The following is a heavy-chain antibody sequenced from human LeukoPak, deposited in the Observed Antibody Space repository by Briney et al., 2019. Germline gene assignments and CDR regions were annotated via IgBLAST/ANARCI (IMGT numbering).Heavy chain of an antibody. CDR2: ISSSSSYI. D-gene: IGHD6-19*01. J-gene: IGHJ6*02. CDR1: GFTFSSYS. Sequence: GGSLRLSCAASGFTFSSYSMNWVRQAPGKGLEWVSSISSSSSYIYYADSVKGRFTISRDNAKNSLYLQMNSLRAEDTAVYYCAREGWSGWQELDYYGMDVWGQGTTVTVSS. V-gene: IGHV3-21*01. CDR3: AREGWSGWQELDYYGMDV.